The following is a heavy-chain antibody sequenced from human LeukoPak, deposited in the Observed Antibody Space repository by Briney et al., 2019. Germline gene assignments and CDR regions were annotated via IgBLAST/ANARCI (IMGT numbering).Heavy chain of an antibody. CDR3: AKDLSGTYPDY. J-gene: IGHJ4*02. V-gene: IGHV3-53*05. CDR1: GFTVSSNY. D-gene: IGHD1-26*01. CDR2: IYSGGST. Sequence: QAGGSLRLSCAAFGFTVSSNYMSWVRQAPGKGLEWVSVIYSGGSTYYADSVRGRFTIPRDENTLYLQMNSLTTDDTAAYYCAKDLSGTYPDYWGQGTLVIVSS.